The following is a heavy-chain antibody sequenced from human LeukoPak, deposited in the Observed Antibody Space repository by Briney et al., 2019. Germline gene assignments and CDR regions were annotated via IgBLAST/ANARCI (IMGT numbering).Heavy chain of an antibody. CDR1: GFTFSSFA. CDR2: ISFDGSDK. D-gene: IGHD3-22*01. J-gene: IGHJ4*02. Sequence: GGSLRLSCAASGFTFSSFAMHWVRQAPGKGLEWVAVISFDGSDKYYAEAVKGRFTISRDNSENTVYLQMNSLRAEDTAVYYCARDLDSGGYYYAYWGQGSLVTVSS. CDR3: ARDLDSGGYYYAY. V-gene: IGHV3-30*04.